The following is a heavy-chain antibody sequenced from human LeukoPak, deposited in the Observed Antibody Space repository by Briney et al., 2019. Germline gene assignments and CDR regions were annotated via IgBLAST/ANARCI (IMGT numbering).Heavy chain of an antibody. CDR2: IYTSGST. V-gene: IGHV4-61*02. CDR1: GGSIYSGSYY. CDR3: ARDRRDGYNLYYFDL. Sequence: PSQTLSLTCTVSGGSIYSGSYYWSWIRQPAGTGLEWIGRIYTSGSTNYNPSLKSRVTIPVDTSKNQFSLKLSSVPAADTAVYYCARDRRDGYNLYYFDLWGQGTLVTVSS. D-gene: IGHD5-24*01. J-gene: IGHJ4*02.